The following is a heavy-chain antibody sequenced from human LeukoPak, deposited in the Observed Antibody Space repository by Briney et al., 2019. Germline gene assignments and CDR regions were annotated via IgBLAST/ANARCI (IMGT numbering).Heavy chain of an antibody. CDR3: ARDLITMVRGVPGY. V-gene: IGHV3-9*01. CDR2: ISWNSGSI. D-gene: IGHD3-10*01. J-gene: IGHJ4*02. Sequence: SLRLSCAASGFTFDDYAMHWVRQAPGKGLEWVSGISWNSGSIGYADSVKGRFTISRDNAKNSLYLQMNSLRAEDTAVYYCARDLITMVRGVPGYWGQGTLVTVSS. CDR1: GFTFDDYA.